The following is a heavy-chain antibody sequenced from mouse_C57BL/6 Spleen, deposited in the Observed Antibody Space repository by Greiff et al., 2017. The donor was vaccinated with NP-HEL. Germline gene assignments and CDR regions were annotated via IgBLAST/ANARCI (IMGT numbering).Heavy chain of an antibody. CDR1: GFSLTSYG. J-gene: IGHJ4*01. D-gene: IGHD2-5*01. Sequence: QVQLKESGPGLVQPSQSLSIPCTVSGFSLTSYGVHWVRQSPGKGLEWLGVIWSGGSTDYNAAFISRLSISKDNSKSQVFFKMNSLQADDTAIYYCARTYSNSRDYAMDYWGQGTSVTVSS. CDR2: IWSGGST. CDR3: ARTYSNSRDYAMDY. V-gene: IGHV2-2*01.